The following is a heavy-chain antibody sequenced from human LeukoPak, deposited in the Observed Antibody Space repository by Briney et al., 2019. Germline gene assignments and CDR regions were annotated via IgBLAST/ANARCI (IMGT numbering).Heavy chain of an antibody. V-gene: IGHV3-23*01. CDR2: ISGSGGST. CDR1: GFTFNNYA. CDR3: ANTYYDFWSGLSKSYWYFDL. J-gene: IGHJ2*01. Sequence: GGSLRLSCAASGFTFNNYAMTWVRQAPGKGLEWVSTISGSGGSTYYADSAKGRFTISRDNSKNALFLQMNSLRAEDTAVYYCANTYYDFWSGLSKSYWYFDLWGRGTLVTVSS. D-gene: IGHD3-3*01.